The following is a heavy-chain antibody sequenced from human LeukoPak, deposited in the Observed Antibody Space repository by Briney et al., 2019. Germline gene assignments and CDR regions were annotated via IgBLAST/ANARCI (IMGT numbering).Heavy chain of an antibody. J-gene: IGHJ4*02. CDR1: GFTFSTYS. V-gene: IGHV3-21*01. CDR3: AKETHS. Sequence: PGGSLRLSCAASGFTFSTYSMNWVRQAPGKGLEWVSSIGGTGTSIYYADSVKGRFTISRDNSKNTLYLQMNSLRAEDTAVYYCAKETHSWGQGTLVTVSS. CDR2: IGGTGTSI.